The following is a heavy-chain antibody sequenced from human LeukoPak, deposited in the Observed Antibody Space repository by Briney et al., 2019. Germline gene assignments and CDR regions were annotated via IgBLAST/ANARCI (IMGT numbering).Heavy chain of an antibody. V-gene: IGHV3-7*01. CDR3: GWAYSGYDLPYY. Sequence: GGALSLSCAASGFIFTVYWMSWVRQPPGKGLEWVANIKEGGSKKFYVDSVKVRFTMSRDNAKDSLYLQMASLSAEDSAVYYCGWAYSGYDLPYYWGQGTLVTVSS. CDR1: GFIFTVYW. J-gene: IGHJ4*02. D-gene: IGHD5-12*01. CDR2: IKEGGSKK.